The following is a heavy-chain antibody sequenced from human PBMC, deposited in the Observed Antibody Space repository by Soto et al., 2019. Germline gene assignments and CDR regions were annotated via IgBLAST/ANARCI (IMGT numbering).Heavy chain of an antibody. CDR3: ARGRYNSGDYPKCFDY. CDR1: GFEFSAYC. V-gene: IGHV3-7*01. J-gene: IGHJ4*02. CDR2: IKKDGNEK. D-gene: IGHD5-12*01. Sequence: EVQLVESGGGLVQPGGSLRVSCAASGFEFSAYCMTWVRQAPGKGLEWVATIKKDGNEKYYGASVRGRFSVIRDNAKNAAYLQMDRLKAEDTGVYYCARGRYNSGDYPKCFDYWGQGAGVTVSS.